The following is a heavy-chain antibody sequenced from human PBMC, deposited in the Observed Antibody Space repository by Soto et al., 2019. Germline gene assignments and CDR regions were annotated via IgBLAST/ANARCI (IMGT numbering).Heavy chain of an antibody. D-gene: IGHD1-1*01. CDR2: ISYDGSNK. V-gene: IGHV3-30*18. CDR1: GFTFSSYG. CDR3: AKDISGTRSRHFVIDY. Sequence: GGSLRLSCAASGFTFSSYGMHWVRQAPGKGLEWVAVISYDGSNKYYADSVKGRFTISRDNSKNTLYLQMNSLRAEDTAVYYCAKDISGTRSRHFVIDYWGQGT. J-gene: IGHJ4*02.